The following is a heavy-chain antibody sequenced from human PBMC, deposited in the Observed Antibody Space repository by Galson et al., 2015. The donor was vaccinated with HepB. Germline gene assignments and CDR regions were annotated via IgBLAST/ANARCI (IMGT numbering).Heavy chain of an antibody. Sequence: SVKVSCKASGYTFTSYGIGWVRQAPGQGLECMGWISAYNGNTNYEQKFQGRVTMTTDTSTRTAYMELRSLSSGDTAVYYCARRPYYDSLIDYWGQGILVAVSS. D-gene: IGHD3-22*01. J-gene: IGHJ4*02. CDR2: ISAYNGNT. CDR3: ARRPYYDSLIDY. CDR1: GYTFTSYG. V-gene: IGHV1-18*04.